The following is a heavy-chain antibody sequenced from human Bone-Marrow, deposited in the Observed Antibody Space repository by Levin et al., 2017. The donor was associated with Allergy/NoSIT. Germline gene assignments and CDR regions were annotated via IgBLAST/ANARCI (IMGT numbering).Heavy chain of an antibody. CDR1: GFTFSRYS. J-gene: IGHJ4*02. CDR3: ATLDYDLGFVDDD. V-gene: IGHV3-48*02. D-gene: IGHD4-17*01. Sequence: GESLKISCAASGFTFSRYSMNWVRQAPGKGLEWFSYISSSSSTIYYADSVKGRFTISRDNAQNSLYLQMNSLRDEDTAIYYCATLDYDLGFVDDDWGQGTLVTVSS. CDR2: ISSSSSTI.